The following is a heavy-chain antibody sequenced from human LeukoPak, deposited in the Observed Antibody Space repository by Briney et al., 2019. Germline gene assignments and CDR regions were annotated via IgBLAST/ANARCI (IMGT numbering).Heavy chain of an antibody. J-gene: IGHJ4*02. Sequence: SETLSLTCTASGGSMNSYYWSWIRQPPGKGLEWIGYIFYSGSTNYNPSLKSRVTISVDTSKNQFSLRLSSVTAADTAVYYCARHGSGSSGSFRYYDYWGQGTLVTVSS. CDR3: ARHGSGSSGSFRYYDY. CDR1: GGSMNSYY. CDR2: IFYSGST. D-gene: IGHD6-19*01. V-gene: IGHV4-59*08.